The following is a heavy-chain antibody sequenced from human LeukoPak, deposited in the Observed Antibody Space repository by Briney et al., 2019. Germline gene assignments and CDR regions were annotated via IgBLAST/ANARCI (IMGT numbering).Heavy chain of an antibody. CDR3: ARGVRPREHYYDSSGSYGGGHFDY. Sequence: PAETLSLTCTVSGYSISSGYYWGWLRQPPGKGLEWVGSFYHSGSTYYNPSLKSRVTIPLDTSKNQFSLNLGSVTAADTAVYFCARGVRPREHYYDSSGSYGGGHFDYWGQGTLVTVSS. J-gene: IGHJ4*02. D-gene: IGHD3-22*01. CDR1: GYSISSGYY. V-gene: IGHV4-38-2*02. CDR2: FYHSGST.